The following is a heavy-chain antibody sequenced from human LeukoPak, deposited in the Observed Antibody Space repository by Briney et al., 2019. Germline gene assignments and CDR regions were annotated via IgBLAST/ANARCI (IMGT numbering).Heavy chain of an antibody. CDR1: GGSISSGGYY. D-gene: IGHD3-22*01. CDR2: IYYSGST. CDR3: ARDSIYDSSGYYSSY. Sequence: TLSLTCTVSGGSISSGGYYWSWIRQHPGKGLEWIGYIYYSGSTYYNPSLKSRVTISVDTSKNQFSLKLSSVTAADTAVYYCARDSIYDSSGYYSSYWGQGTLVTVSS. V-gene: IGHV4-31*03. J-gene: IGHJ4*02.